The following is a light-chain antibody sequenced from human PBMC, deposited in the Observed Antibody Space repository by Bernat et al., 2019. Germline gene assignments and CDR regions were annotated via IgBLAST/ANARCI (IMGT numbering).Light chain of an antibody. Sequence: SSELTQPPSVSVSPGQIARITCSGEKLGSKFTCWYQQRSGQSPVVLIYRDNIRPSGISERFSASHSGNTATLTITGTQPMDEAVYYCQAWDSSAGFFGGGTKLTVL. CDR2: RDN. J-gene: IGLJ2*01. CDR3: QAWDSSAGF. V-gene: IGLV3-1*01. CDR1: KLGSKF.